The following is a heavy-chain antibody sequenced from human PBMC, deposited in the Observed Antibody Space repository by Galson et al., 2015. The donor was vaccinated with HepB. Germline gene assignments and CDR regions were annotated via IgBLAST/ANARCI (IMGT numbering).Heavy chain of an antibody. CDR2: ISAYNGNT. CDR1: GYTFTSYG. D-gene: IGHD2-2*01. J-gene: IGHJ4*02. CDR3: ARDYCSSTSCYSSVDY. Sequence: SVKVSCKASGYTFTSYGISWVRQAPGQGLEWMGWISAYNGNTNYAQKLQGRVTMTTDTSTSTAYMELRSLRSDDTAVHYCARDYCSSTSCYSSVDYWGQETLVTVSS. V-gene: IGHV1-18*01.